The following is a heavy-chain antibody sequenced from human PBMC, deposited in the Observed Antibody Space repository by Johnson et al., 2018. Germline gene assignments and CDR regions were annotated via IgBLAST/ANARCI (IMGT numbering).Heavy chain of an antibody. V-gene: IGHV3-30*18. CDR3: AKSSITMIVVVASDAFDI. D-gene: IGHD3-22*01. Sequence: VQLLESGGGVVQXGRSLRLSCAASGFTFSSYGMHWVRQAPGKGLEWVAVISYDGSKKYYADSVKGRFTISRDNSKTTLYMQMNSLRAEDTAVYYCAKSSITMIVVVASDAFDIWGQGTMVTVSS. CDR2: ISYDGSKK. J-gene: IGHJ3*02. CDR1: GFTFSSYG.